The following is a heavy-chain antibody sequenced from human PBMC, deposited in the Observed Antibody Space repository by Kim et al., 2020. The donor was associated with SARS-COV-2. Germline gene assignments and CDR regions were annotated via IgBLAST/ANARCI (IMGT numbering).Heavy chain of an antibody. D-gene: IGHD3-16*02. CDR2: IYYSGST. J-gene: IGHJ4*02. V-gene: IGHV4-39*07. CDR1: GGSISSSSYY. CDR3: ARVVSDYVWGSYPWFDY. Sequence: SETLSLTCTVSGGSISSSSYYWGWIRQPPGKGLEWIGSIYYSGSTYYNPSLKSRVTISVDTSKNQFSLKLSSVTAADTAVYYCARVVSDYVWGSYPWFDYWGQGTLVTVSS.